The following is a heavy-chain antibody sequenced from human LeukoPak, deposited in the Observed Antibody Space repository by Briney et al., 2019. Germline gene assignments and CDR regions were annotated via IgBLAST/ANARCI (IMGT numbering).Heavy chain of an antibody. D-gene: IGHD2-15*01. V-gene: IGHV1-24*01. CDR1: GYTLTELS. J-gene: IGHJ3*02. CDR2: FDPEDGET. CDR3: ATDAVVAATDAFDI. Sequence: GASVKVSCKVSGYTLTELSMHWVRQAPGKGLEWMGGFDPEDGETIYAQKFQGRVIMTEDTSTDTAYMELSSLRSEDTAVYYCATDAVVAATDAFDIWGQGTMVTVSS.